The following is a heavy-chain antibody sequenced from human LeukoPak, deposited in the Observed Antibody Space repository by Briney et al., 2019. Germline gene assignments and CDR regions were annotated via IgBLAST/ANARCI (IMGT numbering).Heavy chain of an antibody. D-gene: IGHD3-22*01. V-gene: IGHV1-8*01. J-gene: IGHJ4*01. CDR3: ARGFSDYDGTDYAILKY. CDR1: GYTFTTYE. CDR2: INPNSGDT. Sequence: ASVKVSCKASGYTFTTYEIDWVRQAPGQGLEWMGWINPNSGDTGYAQKFQGRVTMTRDTSITTAYMELSSLISEDTAVYYCARGFSDYDGTDYAILKYWGHGALVTVSS.